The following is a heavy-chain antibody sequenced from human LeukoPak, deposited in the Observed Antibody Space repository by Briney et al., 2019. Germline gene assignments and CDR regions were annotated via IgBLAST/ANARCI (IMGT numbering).Heavy chain of an antibody. CDR1: GGSISSYY. CDR3: ARSLHYGDYNNWNFDL. CDR2: IYSSGST. Sequence: SETLSLTCTVSGGSISSYYWSWIRQPPGKGPEWIGYIYSSGSTNYNPSLKSRVTMSVDTSKNQFSLKLNSVTAADTAVYYCARSLHYGDYNNWNFDLWGRGTLVTVSS. J-gene: IGHJ2*01. V-gene: IGHV4-4*08. D-gene: IGHD4-17*01.